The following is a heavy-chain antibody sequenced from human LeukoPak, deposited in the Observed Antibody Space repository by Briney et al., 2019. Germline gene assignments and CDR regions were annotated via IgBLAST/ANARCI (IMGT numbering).Heavy chain of an antibody. V-gene: IGHV3-49*04. J-gene: IGHJ4*02. Sequence: GGSLRLSCTASGFTFGDYAMSWVRQAPGKGLEGVGFIRSKAYGGTTEYAASVKGRFTISRDDSKSIAYLQMNSLKTEDTAVYYCTRDRWNYFDYWGQGTLVAVSS. D-gene: IGHD1-1*01. CDR3: TRDRWNYFDY. CDR2: IRSKAYGGTT. CDR1: GFTFGDYA.